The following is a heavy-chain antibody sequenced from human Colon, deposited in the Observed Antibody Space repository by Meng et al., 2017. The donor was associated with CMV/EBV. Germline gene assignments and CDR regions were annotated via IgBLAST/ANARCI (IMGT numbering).Heavy chain of an antibody. CDR2: IYYSGNT. Sequence: GYISSGDHYWSWIRQPPGKGLEWIGHIYYSGNTYYKPSLKSRVTISVDTSKNQFSLNLSSVTVADTAVYYCARDRANLKKYNWFDPWGQGTLVTVSS. CDR1: GYISSGDHY. V-gene: IGHV4-30-4*08. D-gene: IGHD3-10*01. CDR3: ARDRANLKKYNWFDP. J-gene: IGHJ5*02.